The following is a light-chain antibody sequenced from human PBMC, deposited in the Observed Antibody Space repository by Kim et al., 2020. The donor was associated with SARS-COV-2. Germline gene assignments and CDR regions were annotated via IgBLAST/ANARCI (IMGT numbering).Light chain of an antibody. CDR2: GKN. Sequence: ALVQTVRITCQGYSLRSYYASWYQQKPGQAPLLVIYGKNNRPSGIPDLFSGSSSGNTASLTITGAQAEDEADYYCNSRDSSGNHLVFGGGTKLTVL. J-gene: IGLJ2*01. CDR1: SLRSYY. CDR3: NSRDSSGNHLV. V-gene: IGLV3-19*01.